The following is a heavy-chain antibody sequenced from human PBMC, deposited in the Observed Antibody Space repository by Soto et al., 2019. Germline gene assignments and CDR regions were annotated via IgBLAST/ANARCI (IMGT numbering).Heavy chain of an antibody. J-gene: IGHJ4*02. CDR2: IKADGSET. D-gene: IGHD3-16*01. CDR3: AKGGHIDF. Sequence: EVQLVESGGGLVQPGGSLRLSCAASGFSFSTYWMSWVRQVPGTGLEWVANIKADGSETYYVDSVRGRFTISRDNAKTSRYWKMNSLRAGDTAVYYCAKGGHIDFCGQGTLVTVSS. CDR1: GFSFSTYW. V-gene: IGHV3-7*03.